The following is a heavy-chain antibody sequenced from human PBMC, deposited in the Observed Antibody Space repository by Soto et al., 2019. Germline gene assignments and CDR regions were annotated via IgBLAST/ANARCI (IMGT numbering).Heavy chain of an antibody. V-gene: IGHV1-18*04. CDR2: ISTSIGDT. D-gene: IGHD2-15*01. CDR3: ARAAYCSGGTCTNWFHP. Sequence: ASVKVSCKGSGYTFTDYSITWVLQAPGQGLEWVGWISTSIGDTNFAQNFQGRVTLTTDTSMTTAYMEVTSLRPDDTATYYCARAAYCSGGTCTNWFHPWGQGTLVTVSS. J-gene: IGHJ5*02. CDR1: GYTFTDYS.